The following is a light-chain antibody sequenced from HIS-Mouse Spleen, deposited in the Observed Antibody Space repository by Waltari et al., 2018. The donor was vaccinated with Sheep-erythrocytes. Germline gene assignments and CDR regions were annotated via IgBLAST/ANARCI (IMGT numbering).Light chain of an antibody. CDR1: SSDVGSYNL. CDR2: EGS. J-gene: IGLJ2*01. Sequence: QSALTQPASVSGSPGQSITIPCTRTSSDVGSYNLCPWYQQHPGKAPKLMIYEGSKRPSGVSNRFSGSKSGNTASLTISGLKTEDEADYYCQSYDSSNHVVFGGGTKLTVL. CDR3: QSYDSSNHVV. V-gene: IGLV2-14*02.